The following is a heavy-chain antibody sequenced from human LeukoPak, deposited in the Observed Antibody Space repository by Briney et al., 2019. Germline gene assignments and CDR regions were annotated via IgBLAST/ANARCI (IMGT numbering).Heavy chain of an antibody. Sequence: SETLSLTCAVYGGSFSGYYWSWIRQPPGKGLEWIGEINHSGSTNYNPSLKSRVTISVDPSKNQFSLKLSSVTAADTAVYYCARGLNYYGSGSYYFYWGQGTLVTVSS. D-gene: IGHD3-10*01. CDR2: INHSGST. V-gene: IGHV4-34*01. J-gene: IGHJ4*02. CDR3: ARGLNYYGSGSYYFY. CDR1: GGSFSGYY.